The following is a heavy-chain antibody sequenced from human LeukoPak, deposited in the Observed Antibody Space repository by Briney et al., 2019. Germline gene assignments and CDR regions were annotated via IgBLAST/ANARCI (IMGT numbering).Heavy chain of an antibody. J-gene: IGHJ3*02. V-gene: IGHV4-39*07. Sequence: TSETLSLTCTVSGGSISSSSYYWGWIRQPPGKGLEWIGSIYYSGSTYYNPSLKSRVTISVDKSKNQFSLKLSSVTAADTAVYYCARDKREPRYAFDIWGQGTMVTVSS. D-gene: IGHD1-26*01. CDR3: ARDKREPRYAFDI. CDR1: GGSISSSSYY. CDR2: IYYSGST.